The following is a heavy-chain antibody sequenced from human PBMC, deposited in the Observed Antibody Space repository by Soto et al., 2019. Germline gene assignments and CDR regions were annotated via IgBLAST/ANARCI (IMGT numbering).Heavy chain of an antibody. V-gene: IGHV1-18*01. CDR2: ISAYNGNT. J-gene: IGHJ6*02. Sequence: QVLLVQSGGEVKKPGASVKVSSKTSGYSFTTYGISWVRQAPGQGLEWMGWISAYNGNTNYAQKLQDRVTMTTDTSTSTAYMELRSLRSDDTAVYYCAREGPAPYYYYGMDVWGQGSTVTVSS. CDR3: AREGPAPYYYYGMDV. CDR1: GYSFTTYG.